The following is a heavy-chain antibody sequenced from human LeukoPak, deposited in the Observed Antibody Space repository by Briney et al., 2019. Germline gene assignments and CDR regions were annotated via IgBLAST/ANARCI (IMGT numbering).Heavy chain of an antibody. J-gene: IGHJ4*02. CDR2: INTSGGST. V-gene: IGHV1-46*01. CDR3: ARDLGHYYGAGSYFDY. CDR1: GYTFTSYY. D-gene: IGHD3-10*01. Sequence: ASVKVSCKASGYTFTSYYMHWVRQAPGQGLEWMGIINTSGGSTSYAQKFQGRVTMTRDTSTSTVYMELSSLRSEDTAVYYCARDLGHYYGAGSYFDYWGQGTLVTVSS.